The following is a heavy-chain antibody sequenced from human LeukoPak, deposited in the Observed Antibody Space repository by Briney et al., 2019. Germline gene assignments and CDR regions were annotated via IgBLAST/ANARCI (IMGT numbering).Heavy chain of an antibody. J-gene: IGHJ4*02. Sequence: PGGSLRLSCGASGLTFDDYWMSWVRQAPGQGLERVANINQDGSEKYYLDSAKGRFTISRDNARNSLYLQVNSLRAEDTAVYYCARGGTSGYSSTRHFWGGNYYFDYWGQGSLVTVSS. D-gene: IGHD2-2*01. CDR3: ARGGTSGYSSTRHFWGGNYYFDY. CDR1: GLTFDDYW. CDR2: INQDGSEK. V-gene: IGHV3-7*01.